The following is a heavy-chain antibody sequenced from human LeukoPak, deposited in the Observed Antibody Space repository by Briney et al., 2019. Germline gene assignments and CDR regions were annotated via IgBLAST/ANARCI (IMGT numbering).Heavy chain of an antibody. V-gene: IGHV4-59*01. Sequence: PSETLSLTCTVSGGSISSYYWSWIRQSPGKGLEWIGYIYYSGSTNYNPSLKSRVTISVDTSKNQFSLKLSSVTAADTAVYYCARVDYDFWSGYPNWFDPWGQGTLVTVSS. CDR3: ARVDYDFWSGYPNWFDP. CDR2: IYYSGST. J-gene: IGHJ5*02. CDR1: GGSISSYY. D-gene: IGHD3-3*01.